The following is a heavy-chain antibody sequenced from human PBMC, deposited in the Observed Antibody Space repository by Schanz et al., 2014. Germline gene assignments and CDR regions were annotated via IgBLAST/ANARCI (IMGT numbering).Heavy chain of an antibody. D-gene: IGHD6-13*01. CDR2: IYQSGTT. J-gene: IGHJ4*02. CDR3: ARPGGSSWSFAY. V-gene: IGHV4-39*01. CDR1: DGSISSSSYY. Sequence: QVQLQESGPGLVKPSENLSLTCTVSDGSISSSSYYWGWIRQPPGKGLEWIGSIYQSGTTYYSPPLKRRATISVDTSKNKSPLKLSSVPAADTAVYYCARPGGSSWSFAYWGLGRLVIVSS.